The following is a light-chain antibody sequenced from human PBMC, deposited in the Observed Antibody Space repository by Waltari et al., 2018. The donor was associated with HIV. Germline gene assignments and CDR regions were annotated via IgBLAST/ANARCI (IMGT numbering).Light chain of an antibody. Sequence: DIQMTQSPSYMSALVGDSVSINCRANQSIDSFLAWYQQKPGEAPKLLIYSASRLENGVASRLLAVASGTDFTLTITGLQTEDFATYYCQQAASFPHTFGGGTKV. CDR2: SAS. CDR3: QQAASFPHT. J-gene: IGKJ4*01. V-gene: IGKV1-12*01. CDR1: QSIDSF.